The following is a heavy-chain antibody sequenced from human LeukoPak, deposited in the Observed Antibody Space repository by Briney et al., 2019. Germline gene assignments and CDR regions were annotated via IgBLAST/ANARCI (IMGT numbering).Heavy chain of an antibody. J-gene: IGHJ3*02. CDR3: AKGVLLHTTDAFDI. CDR1: GFTFDDYA. CDR2: ISWNSGGI. D-gene: IGHD3-10*01. V-gene: IGHV3-9*03. Sequence: PGRSLRLSCAASGFTFDDYAMHWVRQAPGKGLEWVSGISWNSGGIGYADSVKGRFTISRDNAKNSLYLQMNSLRAEDMALYYCAKGVLLHTTDAFDIWGQGTMVTVSS.